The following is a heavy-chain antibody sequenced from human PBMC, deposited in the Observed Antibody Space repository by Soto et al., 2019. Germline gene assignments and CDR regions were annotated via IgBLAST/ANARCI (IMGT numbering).Heavy chain of an antibody. V-gene: IGHV4-4*02. CDR1: RGTISSSIW. J-gene: IGHJ4*02. CDR3: ASSAGSWKSYFDY. CDR2: IFHSGST. D-gene: IGHD6-13*01. Sequence: QVQLQESDPGLVKPSGTLSLTCAVSRGTISSSIWWSWVRQPPGKGLEWIGEIFHSGSTTYNPSLKSRVSISVDKSKNQFSLRLSSVTAADSAVYYCASSAGSWKSYFDYGGQGTPVTVSS.